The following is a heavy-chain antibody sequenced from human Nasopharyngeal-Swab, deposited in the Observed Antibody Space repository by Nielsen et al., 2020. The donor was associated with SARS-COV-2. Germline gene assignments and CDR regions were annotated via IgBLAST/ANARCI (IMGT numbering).Heavy chain of an antibody. J-gene: IGHJ5*02. V-gene: IGHV3-48*04. CDR1: GFTFSSYS. CDR3: ARGPHLGVRGVSWFDP. Sequence: GESLKISCAASGFTFSSYSMNWVRQAPGKGLEWVSYISSSSSTIYYADSVKGRFTISRDNAKNSLYLQMNSLRAEDTAVYYCARGPHLGVRGVSWFDPWGQGTLVTVS. D-gene: IGHD3-10*01. CDR2: ISSSSSTI.